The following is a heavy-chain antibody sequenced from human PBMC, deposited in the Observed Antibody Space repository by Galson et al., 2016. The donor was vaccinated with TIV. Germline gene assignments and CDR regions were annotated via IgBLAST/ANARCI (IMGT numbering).Heavy chain of an antibody. J-gene: IGHJ4*02. CDR3: ARVATYGSGSYQWNFES. Sequence: LSLTCAVSGYSISSGYFWGWIRQSPRKGLEWIATIPYSGSTYYNPSLESRAILSLDTSNNHFSLSLGSATAADTAVYYCARVATYGSGSYQWNFESWGQGILVSVSS. D-gene: IGHD3-10*01. V-gene: IGHV4-38-2*01. CDR2: IPYSGST. CDR1: GYSISSGYF.